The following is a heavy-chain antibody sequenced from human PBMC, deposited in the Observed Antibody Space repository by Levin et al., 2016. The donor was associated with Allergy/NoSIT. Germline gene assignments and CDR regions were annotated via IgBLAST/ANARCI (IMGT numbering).Heavy chain of an antibody. V-gene: IGHV3-21*01. D-gene: IGHD3-3*01. CDR3: ARDQDSDTIFDYYYGMDV. J-gene: IGHJ6*02. CDR2: IRGTGSYI. Sequence: WIRQPPGKGLEWVSSIRGTGSYIYYTDSVKGRFTISRDNAKNSLYLQMNSLRAEDTAVYYCARDQDSDTIFDYYYGMDVWGQGTTVTVSS.